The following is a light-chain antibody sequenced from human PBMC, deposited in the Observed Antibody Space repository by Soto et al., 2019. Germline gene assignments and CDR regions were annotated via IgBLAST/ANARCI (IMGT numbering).Light chain of an antibody. CDR2: GAS. V-gene: IGKV3-20*01. Sequence: EIVLTQSPGTLALSPGERATLSCSASQSVNSRLAWYQHKPGQAPRLLISGASNRASGIPARFSAWGSGTDFTLTISRLDPADFAFYYCQQYFTSPITFGQGTRLEIK. CDR3: QQYFTSPIT. J-gene: IGKJ5*01. CDR1: QSVNSR.